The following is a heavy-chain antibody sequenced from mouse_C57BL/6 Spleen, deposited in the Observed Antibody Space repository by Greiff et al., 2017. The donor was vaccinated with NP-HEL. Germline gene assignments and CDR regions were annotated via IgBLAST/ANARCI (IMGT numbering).Heavy chain of an antibody. CDR2: IYPGSGNT. CDR3: ARRDYGNPAWFAY. J-gene: IGHJ3*01. CDR1: GYSFTSYY. V-gene: IGHV1-66*01. D-gene: IGHD2-1*01. Sequence: QVQLQQSGPELVKPGASVKISCKASGYSFTSYYIHWVKQRPGQGLEWIGWIYPGSGNTKYNEKFKGKATLTADTSSSTAYMQLSSLTSEDSAVYYCARRDYGNPAWFAYWGQGTLVTVSA.